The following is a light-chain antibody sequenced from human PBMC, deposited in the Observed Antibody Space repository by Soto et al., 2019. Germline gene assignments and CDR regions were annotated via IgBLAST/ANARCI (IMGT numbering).Light chain of an antibody. CDR1: QSVSSY. Sequence: EIVMTQSPDILSVSPGERATLSCRASQSVSSYLAWYQHKPGQAPRLLIYGASTRAAGVPSRFSGSGSGTEFTLTISSLQPDDFATYYCQQYDDYWTFGQGTKVDIK. V-gene: IGKV3-15*01. CDR2: GAS. CDR3: QQYDDYWT. J-gene: IGKJ1*01.